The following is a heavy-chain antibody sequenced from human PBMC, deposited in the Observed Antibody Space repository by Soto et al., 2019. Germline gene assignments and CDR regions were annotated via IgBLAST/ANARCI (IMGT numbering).Heavy chain of an antibody. V-gene: IGHV4-39*02. CDR3: CRREPEGFGP. CDR2: IDYTGTT. CDR1: GGFISSSSYF. J-gene: IGHJ5*02. Sequence: PSETLSLTCTISGGFISSSSYFWAWIRQSPGKGLEWIGSIDYTGTTYNNPSLKSRVTMSVDTSKNHFSLKVDSVTAADTALYYCCRREPEGFGPWGKGTMVTVSS.